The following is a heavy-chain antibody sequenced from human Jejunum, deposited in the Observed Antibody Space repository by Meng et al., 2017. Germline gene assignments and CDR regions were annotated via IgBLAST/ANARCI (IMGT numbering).Heavy chain of an antibody. J-gene: IGHJ4*02. D-gene: IGHD3-3*01. V-gene: IGHV4-39*07. Sequence: SETLSLTCTASGGSMADTTYYWAWFRQPPGKGLEWIGSVFYSGTAYYNPSLKSRLTISIDPSRNQFSLTLRSVTAADTALYFCARDPISTLADIPLDYWGQGTVVTVSS. CDR2: VFYSGTA. CDR1: GGSMADTTYY. CDR3: ARDPISTLADIPLDY.